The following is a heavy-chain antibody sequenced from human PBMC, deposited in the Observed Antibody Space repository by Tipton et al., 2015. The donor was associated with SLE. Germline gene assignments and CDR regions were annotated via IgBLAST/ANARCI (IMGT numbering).Heavy chain of an antibody. CDR3: VRRGDHDSFDD. D-gene: IGHD3-22*01. V-gene: IGHV4-34*12. Sequence: TLSLTCTVHRGSFNGYYWGWIRQPPGRGLEWIGEIMPNGRSNFNPSLKSRVTISEDTSKKQFSLRLTSVSVADTAVYYCVRRGDHDSFDDWGQGTEVTVSS. CDR2: IMPNGRS. J-gene: IGHJ3*01. CDR1: RGSFNGYY.